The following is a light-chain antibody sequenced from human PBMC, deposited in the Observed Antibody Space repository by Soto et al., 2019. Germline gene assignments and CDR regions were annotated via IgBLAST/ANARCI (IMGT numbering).Light chain of an antibody. J-gene: IGKJ1*01. Sequence: DIVLTQSPGTLSVSPGETATVSCRASQRVSGSYLAWYQQKLGQPPRLLIYGASGRATGIPDRFSGSGSGTDLTLTISRLESEDAAVYYCHQYGGSPRTFGPGTKVQI. CDR1: QRVSGSY. CDR3: HQYGGSPRT. CDR2: GAS. V-gene: IGKV3-20*01.